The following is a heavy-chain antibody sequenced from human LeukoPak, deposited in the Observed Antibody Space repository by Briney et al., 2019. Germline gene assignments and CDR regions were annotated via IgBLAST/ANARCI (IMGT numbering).Heavy chain of an antibody. Sequence: GGSLRLSCAASGFTFSSYGMHWVRQAPGKGLEWVAVIWYDGSNRYYADSVKGRFTISRDNSKNTLDLQMNSLRAEDTAVYYCARDRSYDFWSGYSTPDYWGQGTLVTVSS. D-gene: IGHD3-3*01. J-gene: IGHJ4*02. CDR3: ARDRSYDFWSGYSTPDY. CDR2: IWYDGSNR. CDR1: GFTFSSYG. V-gene: IGHV3-33*01.